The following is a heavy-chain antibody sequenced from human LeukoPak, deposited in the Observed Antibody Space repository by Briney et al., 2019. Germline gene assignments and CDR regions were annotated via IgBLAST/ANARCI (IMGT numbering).Heavy chain of an antibody. CDR3: ARDGVGAQFDP. CDR1: GFTLSSNW. CDR2: INSDGSST. V-gene: IGHV3-74*01. D-gene: IGHD1-26*01. J-gene: IGHJ5*02. Sequence: GGSLRLSCAASGFTLSSNWMHWVRQAPGKGLVWVSRINSDGSSTSYADSVKGRFTISRDNAKNTLYLQMNSLRAEDTAVYYCARDGVGAQFDPWGQGTLVTVSS.